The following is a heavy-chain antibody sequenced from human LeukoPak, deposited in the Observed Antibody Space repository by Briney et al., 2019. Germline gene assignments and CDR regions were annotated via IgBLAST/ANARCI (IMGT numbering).Heavy chain of an antibody. D-gene: IGHD2/OR15-2a*01. CDR1: GGSLSSYY. CDR3: ARDPGDATFDYYYYMDV. CDR2: IYYSGST. J-gene: IGHJ6*03. V-gene: IGHV4-59*01. Sequence: SETLSLTCTVSGGSLSSYYWSWIRQPPGKGLEWIGYIYYSGSTNYNPSLKSRVTISVDTSKNQFSLKLSSVTAADTAVYYCARDPGDATFDYYYYMDVWGKGTTVTVSS.